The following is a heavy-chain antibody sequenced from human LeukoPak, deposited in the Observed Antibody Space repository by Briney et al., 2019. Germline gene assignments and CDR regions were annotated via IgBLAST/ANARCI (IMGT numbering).Heavy chain of an antibody. CDR3: ARSNGENYDFWSGYYSAWYFDY. CDR1: GYTFTSYY. D-gene: IGHD3-3*01. J-gene: IGHJ4*02. Sequence: ASVTVSCKASGYTFTSYYMHWVRQAPGQGLEGMGIINPSGGSTSYAQKFQGRVTMTRDTSTRTVYMELSSLRSEDTAVYYCARSNGENYDFWSGYYSAWYFDYWGQGTLVTVSS. CDR2: INPSGGST. V-gene: IGHV1-46*01.